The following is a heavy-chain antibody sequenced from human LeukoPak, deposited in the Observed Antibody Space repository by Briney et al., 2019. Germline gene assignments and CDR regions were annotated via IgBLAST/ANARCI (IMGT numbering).Heavy chain of an antibody. D-gene: IGHD3-22*01. CDR3: TRSGGKDSSELMINY. CDR1: GFTFSGSA. Sequence: PGGSLRLSCAASGFTFSGSAMHWVRQASGKGLEWVGRIRSKANSYATAYAASVRGRFNISRDDPKNTAYLQMNSLKTEDMAVYYCTRSGGKDSSELMINYWGQGTLVTVSS. CDR2: IRSKANSYAT. J-gene: IGHJ4*02. V-gene: IGHV3-73*01.